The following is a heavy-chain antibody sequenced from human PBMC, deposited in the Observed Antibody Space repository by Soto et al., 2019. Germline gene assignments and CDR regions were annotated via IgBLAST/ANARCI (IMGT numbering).Heavy chain of an antibody. D-gene: IGHD3-10*01. J-gene: IGHJ4*02. V-gene: IGHV4-31*03. CDR3: ASGDAWGVLLAF. CDR1: GAAINSGGYY. Sequence: SETLSLTCNVSGAAINSGGYYWSRVRQLPGKGLEWIGYIYFSGTTYYNPSLESRLTISLDTSQNQLSLQMTSVSAADTAVYYCASGDAWGVLLAFWGQGILVTVSS. CDR2: IYFSGTT.